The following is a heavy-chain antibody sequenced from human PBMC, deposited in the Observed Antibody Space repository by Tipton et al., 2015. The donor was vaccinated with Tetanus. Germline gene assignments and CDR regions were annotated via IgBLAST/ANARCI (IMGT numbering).Heavy chain of an antibody. D-gene: IGHD3-3*01. CDR1: GFTFSSYS. V-gene: IGHV3-21*01. CDR3: ARNDLPHYDFWNGYGLDV. CDR2: ISSSSSYI. Sequence: QLVQSGGGLVKPGGSLRLSCAASGFTFSSYSMNWVRQAPGKGLEWVSSISSSSSYIYYADSVKGRFTISRDNAKNSLYLQMNSLRAEDTAVYYCARNDLPHYDFWNGYGLDVWGQGTAVTVSS. J-gene: IGHJ6*02.